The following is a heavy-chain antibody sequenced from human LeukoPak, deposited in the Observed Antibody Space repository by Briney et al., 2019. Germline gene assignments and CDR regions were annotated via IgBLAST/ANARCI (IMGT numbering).Heavy chain of an antibody. Sequence: GGSLSLSFAASGFTFSSYGMHWVRQAPGKGLEWVAVIWYDGSNKYYADSVKGRFTISRDNSKNTLYLQMNSLRAEDTAVYYCARDEGGATRFVFDYWGQGTLVTVSS. V-gene: IGHV3-33*08. CDR3: ARDEGGATRFVFDY. J-gene: IGHJ4*02. CDR1: GFTFSSYG. CDR2: IWYDGSNK. D-gene: IGHD1-26*01.